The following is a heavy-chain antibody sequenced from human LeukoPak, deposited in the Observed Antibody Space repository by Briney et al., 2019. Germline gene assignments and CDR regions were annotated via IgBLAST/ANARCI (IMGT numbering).Heavy chain of an antibody. D-gene: IGHD6-13*01. CDR1: GFPFSTYL. CDR3: ASERPSSSWYDY. Sequence: GGSLRLSCAASGFPFSTYLMTWVRQAPGKGLEWVANIKQDGTERYYVDSVKGRFSISRDNANNSLYLQMNSLRAEDTAVYYCASERPSSSWYDYWGQGTLVTVSS. V-gene: IGHV3-7*01. CDR2: IKQDGTER. J-gene: IGHJ4*02.